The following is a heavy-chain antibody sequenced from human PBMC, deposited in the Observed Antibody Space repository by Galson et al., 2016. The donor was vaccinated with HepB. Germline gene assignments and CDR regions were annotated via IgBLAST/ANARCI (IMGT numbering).Heavy chain of an antibody. J-gene: IGHJ6*03. Sequence: SLRLSCAASGFTFGDYGMSWFRQAPGKGLEWVGFIRRKSYGGTIEYAAPVKDRFIISRDDSKNIAYLQMNSLKTEDTAVYYCTRDSPLRFLEWLQSYNNYYMDVWGKGTTVTVSS. D-gene: IGHD3-3*01. V-gene: IGHV3-49*03. CDR3: TRDSPLRFLEWLQSYNNYYMDV. CDR1: GFTFGDYG. CDR2: IRRKSYGGTI.